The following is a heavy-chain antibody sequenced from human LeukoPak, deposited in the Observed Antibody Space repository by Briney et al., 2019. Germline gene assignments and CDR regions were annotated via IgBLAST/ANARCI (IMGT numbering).Heavy chain of an antibody. Sequence: PGGSLRLSCATSGFTFSSYAMHWVRQAPGKGLEWVAVISYDGSNKYYADSVKGRFTISRDNSKNTLYLQMNSLRAEDTAVYYCARVYTNVWYSGYLHMDVWGKGTTVTVSS. D-gene: IGHD3-16*01. J-gene: IGHJ6*03. V-gene: IGHV3-30-3*01. CDR3: ARVYTNVWYSGYLHMDV. CDR1: GFTFSSYA. CDR2: ISYDGSNK.